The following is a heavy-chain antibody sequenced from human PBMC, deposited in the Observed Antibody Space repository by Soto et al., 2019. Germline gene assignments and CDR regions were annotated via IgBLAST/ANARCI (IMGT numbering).Heavy chain of an antibody. CDR3: ASVLLVYCSSTSFCNWNYVGYFDY. CDR2: IYYSGST. CDR1: GGSISSGGYY. Sequence: QVQLQESGPGLVKPSQTLSLTCTVSGGSISSGGYYWSWIRQHPGKGLEWIGYIYYSGSTYYKLTPKRRVTLSIDSSTNQVSRVLSSVTAADTAVYYCASVLLVYCSSTSFCNWNYVGYFDYWCQGALVTVST. D-gene: IGHD2-2*01. J-gene: IGHJ4*02. V-gene: IGHV4-31*03.